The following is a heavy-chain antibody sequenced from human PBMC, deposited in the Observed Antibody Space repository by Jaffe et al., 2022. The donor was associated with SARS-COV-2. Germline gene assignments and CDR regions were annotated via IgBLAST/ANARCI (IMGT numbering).Heavy chain of an antibody. CDR1: GFTFSSYG. D-gene: IGHD6-19*01. Sequence: QVQLVESGGGVVQPGRSLRLSCSASGFTFSSYGMHWVRQAPGRGLEWVAVIWFDGNNKYYADSVKGRFTISRDNSKNTLYLQMSTLRAEDTAVYYCARDGHSSGFPPRGWFDPWGQGTLVTVSS. CDR2: IWFDGNNK. J-gene: IGHJ5*02. V-gene: IGHV3-33*01. CDR3: ARDGHSSGFPPRGWFDP.